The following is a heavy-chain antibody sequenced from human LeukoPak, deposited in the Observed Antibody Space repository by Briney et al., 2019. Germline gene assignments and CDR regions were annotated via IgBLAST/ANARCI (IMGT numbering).Heavy chain of an antibody. J-gene: IGHJ5*02. CDR1: GFTFDDYA. Sequence: GGSLRLSCAASGFTFDDYAMHWVRQAPGKGLEWVSGISWNSGSIGYADSVKGRFTISRDNAKNSLYLQMNSLRAEDTALYYCAKDSGLAAAAVGGWFDPWGQGTLVTVSS. CDR3: AKDSGLAAAAVGGWFDP. D-gene: IGHD6-13*01. CDR2: ISWNSGSI. V-gene: IGHV3-9*01.